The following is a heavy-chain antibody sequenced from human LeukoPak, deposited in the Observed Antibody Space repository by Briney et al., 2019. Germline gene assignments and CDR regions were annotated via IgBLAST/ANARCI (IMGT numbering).Heavy chain of an antibody. V-gene: IGHV4-59*01. CDR2: LYPSGST. Sequence: SETLSLTCSVSGGSINSGYCSWIRQPPGKGLEWIGLLYPSGSTNYNPSLKSRVTISVDTSRTQFSLKLSSMTAADTAVYYCAGGHYPLEYWGGGPLVTVSS. D-gene: IGHD6-6*01. J-gene: IGHJ1*01. CDR1: GGSINSGY. CDR3: AGGHYPLEY.